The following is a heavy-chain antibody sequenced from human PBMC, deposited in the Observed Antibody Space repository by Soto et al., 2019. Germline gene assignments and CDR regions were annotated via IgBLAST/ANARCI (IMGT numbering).Heavy chain of an antibody. CDR2: ISSNGGTT. CDR1: GFTFSSYD. Sequence: EVQLAESGGGMVQPGGSLRLSCVASGFTFSSYDMHWVRQAPGKGLEYVSSISSNGGTTYYGHSVKGRFTISRDNSKNSLSLQMGSRSDEDMAVYYCVRRVSGNYDYWGQGTLVTVSS. D-gene: IGHD1-7*01. CDR3: VRRVSGNYDY. J-gene: IGHJ4*02. V-gene: IGHV3-64*01.